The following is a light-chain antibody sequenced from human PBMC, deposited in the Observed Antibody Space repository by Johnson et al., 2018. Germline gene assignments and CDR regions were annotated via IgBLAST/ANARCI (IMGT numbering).Light chain of an antibody. Sequence: QSVLTQPPSVSAAPGQKVTISCSGSSSNIGNNYVSWYQQLPGTAPKLLIYENNKRPSGIPDRFSGSKSGKSATLGITGLQTGDEADYYCGTWDSSLIAVNVFGTGTKVTVL. V-gene: IGLV1-51*02. CDR2: ENN. CDR1: SSNIGNNY. CDR3: GTWDSSLIAVNV. J-gene: IGLJ1*01.